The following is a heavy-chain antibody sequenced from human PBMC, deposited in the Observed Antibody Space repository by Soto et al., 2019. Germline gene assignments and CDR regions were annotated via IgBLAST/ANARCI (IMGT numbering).Heavy chain of an antibody. V-gene: IGHV1-3*01. J-gene: IGHJ6*02. CDR3: ATGLLGTGSHHYSSYGLDV. CDR2: LNAGKGNT. D-gene: IGHD6-25*01. CDR1: GYTLPSDA. Sequence: GVPVQLSCEASGYTLPSDAMYHVPQALSNWPEWMRWLNAGKGNTKSSQKFPGRVTITWDTSASTAYMELSSLRSEDTAVYYWATGLLGTGSHHYSSYGLDVWGPWTSVTVPS.